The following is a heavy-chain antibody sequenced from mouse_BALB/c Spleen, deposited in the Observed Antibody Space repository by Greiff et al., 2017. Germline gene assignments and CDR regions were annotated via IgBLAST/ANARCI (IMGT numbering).Heavy chain of an antibody. CDR1: GFSLTSYG. CDR2: IWSGGST. Sequence: VKLVESGPGLVQPSQSLSITCTVSGFSLTSYGVHWVRQSPGKGLEWLGVIWSGGSTDYNAAFISRLSISKDNSKSQVFFKMNSLQADDTAIYYCARNGYGKNYAMDYWGQGTSVTVSS. V-gene: IGHV2-4-1*01. J-gene: IGHJ4*01. D-gene: IGHD2-1*01. CDR3: ARNGYGKNYAMDY.